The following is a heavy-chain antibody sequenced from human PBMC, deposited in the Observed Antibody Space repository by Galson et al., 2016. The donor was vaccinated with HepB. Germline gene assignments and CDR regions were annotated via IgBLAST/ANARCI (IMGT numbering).Heavy chain of an antibody. CDR1: GFTFSSYW. J-gene: IGHJ4*02. V-gene: IGHV3-21*01. D-gene: IGHD3-3*01. Sequence: SLRLSCAASGFTFSSYWLAWVRPAPGKGPEWVASITSSSTYTNYADSARGRFTIPRDNARNSLYLHMERLRVEDTAVYYCASSVVAPNYDFSSGYYKDLDSWGQGTLVTVSS. CDR3: ASSVVAPNYDFSSGYYKDLDS. CDR2: ITSSSTYT.